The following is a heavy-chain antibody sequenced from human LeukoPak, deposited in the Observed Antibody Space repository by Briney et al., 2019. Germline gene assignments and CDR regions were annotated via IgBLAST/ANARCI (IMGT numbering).Heavy chain of an antibody. D-gene: IGHD2-21*01. J-gene: IGHJ4*02. CDR1: GYRFTSYW. CDR3: ARLYSHDF. Sequence: GESLKISCKGSGYRFTSYWIAWVRQMPGKGLEWMGIIYPGDSDTRYSPSFQGQVTISADKSITTAYLQWSALQASDTVMYYCARLYSHDFWGQGTLVTVSS. CDR2: IYPGDSDT. V-gene: IGHV5-51*01.